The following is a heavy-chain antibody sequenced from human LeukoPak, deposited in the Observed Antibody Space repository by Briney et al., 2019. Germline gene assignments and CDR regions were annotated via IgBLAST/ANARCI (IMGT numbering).Heavy chain of an antibody. CDR2: INGDGSNT. J-gene: IGHJ5*02. CDR3: AKVCSSTSCYVWFDP. Sequence: GGSLRLSCGASGFTFSTYWMNWVRQAPGKGLVWVSQINGDGSNTNYADSVKGRFTISRDNAKNTLYLQMNSLRAEDTAVYYCAKVCSSTSCYVWFDPWGQGTLVTVSS. V-gene: IGHV3-74*01. D-gene: IGHD2-2*01. CDR1: GFTFSTYW.